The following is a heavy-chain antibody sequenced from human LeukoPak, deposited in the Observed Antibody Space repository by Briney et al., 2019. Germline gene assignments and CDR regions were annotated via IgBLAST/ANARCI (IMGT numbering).Heavy chain of an antibody. CDR2: IYYSGST. Sequence: SETLSLTCTVSGGSISSYYWSWIRQPPGKGLEWIGYIYYSGSTNYNPSLKSRVTISVDTSKNQFSLKLSSVTAADTAVYYCARATRYCGGGSCLYYFDYWGQGTLVTVSS. D-gene: IGHD2-15*01. V-gene: IGHV4-59*08. CDR1: GGSISSYY. J-gene: IGHJ4*02. CDR3: ARATRYCGGGSCLYYFDY.